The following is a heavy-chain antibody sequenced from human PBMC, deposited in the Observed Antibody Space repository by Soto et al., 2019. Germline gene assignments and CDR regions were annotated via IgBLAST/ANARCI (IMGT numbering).Heavy chain of an antibody. D-gene: IGHD5-18*01. Sequence: PSETLSLTCTVSGVSIINYYWNWILQSPWKGLEWIGYIYSSGSTHYNPSLQNRVTISIDTSKNQVSLKVNSVTAADTAVYYCARDHPHSYGVYYFDYWGEGNQVTVAS. CDR3: ARDHPHSYGVYYFDY. J-gene: IGHJ4*02. CDR2: IYSSGST. V-gene: IGHV4-59*01. CDR1: GVSIINYY.